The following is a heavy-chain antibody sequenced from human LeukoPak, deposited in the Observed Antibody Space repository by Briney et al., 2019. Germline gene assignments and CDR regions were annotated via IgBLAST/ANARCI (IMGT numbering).Heavy chain of an antibody. CDR3: TTDNLLSGGSGDDIFDV. D-gene: IGHD2-15*01. V-gene: IGHV3-49*04. CDR1: GFNVGDYD. Sequence: PPGGSLRLSCAASGFNVGDYDMSWVRQAPGKGLGWVGFIKSEAYGGTTDYAASVKCIFTISRDNSKSIAYPQMNSLQTEDTAVYYCTTDNLLSGGSGDDIFDVWGQGTVVTVSS. CDR2: IKSEAYGGTT. J-gene: IGHJ3*01.